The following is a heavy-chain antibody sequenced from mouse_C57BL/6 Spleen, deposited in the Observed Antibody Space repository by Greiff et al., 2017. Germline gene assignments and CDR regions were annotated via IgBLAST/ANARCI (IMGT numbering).Heavy chain of an antibody. Sequence: QVQLQQPGAELVRPGTSVKLSCKASGYTFTSYWMHWVKQRPGQGLEWIGVIDPSDSYTNYNQKFKGKATLTVDTSSSTAYMQLSSLTSEDSAVYYCANYYGLDYWGQGTTLTVSS. V-gene: IGHV1-59*01. D-gene: IGHD1-2*01. CDR2: IDPSDSYT. CDR1: GYTFTSYW. J-gene: IGHJ2*01. CDR3: ANYYGLDY.